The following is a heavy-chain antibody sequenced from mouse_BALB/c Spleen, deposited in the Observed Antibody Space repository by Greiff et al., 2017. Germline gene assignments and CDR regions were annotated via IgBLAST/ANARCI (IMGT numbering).Heavy chain of an antibody. CDR2: ISSGGSYT. CDR3: ATSYGSSYVNWYFDV. J-gene: IGHJ1*01. V-gene: IGHV5-9-4*01. D-gene: IGHD1-1*01. CDR1: GFTFSSYA. Sequence: EVKVVESGGGLVKPGGSLKLSCAASGFTFSSYAMSWVRQSPEKRLEWVAEISSGGSYTYYPDTVTGRFTISRDNAKNTLYLEMSSLRSEDTAMYYCATSYGSSYVNWYFDVWGAGTTVTVSS.